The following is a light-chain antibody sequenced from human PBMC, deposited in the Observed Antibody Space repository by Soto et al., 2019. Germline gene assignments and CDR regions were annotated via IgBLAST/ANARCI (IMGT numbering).Light chain of an antibody. CDR3: QQYDSYPYT. CDR1: QNIGNW. Sequence: DIQMTQSPSTLSASVGDRVTIKCRASQNIGNWLAWYQQRPGKAPNLLIYGASSLQTGVPTRFSGSGFGTEFTLIISSLPPDDFATYYCQQYDSYPYTFGQGTKLEIK. J-gene: IGKJ2*01. V-gene: IGKV1-5*01. CDR2: GAS.